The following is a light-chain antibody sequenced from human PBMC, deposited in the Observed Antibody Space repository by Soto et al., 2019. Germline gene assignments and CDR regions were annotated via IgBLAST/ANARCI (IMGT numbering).Light chain of an antibody. V-gene: IGKV3-20*01. Sequence: EVVLTQSPGTLSLSPGARATLSCRASQSISNSYLVCYQQKPGQAHRLLIYGTSSRATGIPDRFSGSGSGTHFPLTISRLEPEDFAVYYCQQYGSPPRTFGQGTKAEIK. CDR2: GTS. J-gene: IGKJ1*01. CDR3: QQYGSPPRT. CDR1: QSISNSY.